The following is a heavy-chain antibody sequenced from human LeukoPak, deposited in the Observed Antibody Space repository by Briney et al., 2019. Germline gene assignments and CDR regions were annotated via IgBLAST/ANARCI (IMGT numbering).Heavy chain of an antibody. V-gene: IGHV3-21*01. CDR3: ASQFRVDTSVR. D-gene: IGHD5-18*01. J-gene: IGHJ4*02. CDR2: ISSSGSSI. CDR1: GFTSSSYT. Sequence: PGGSLRLSCAASGFTSSSYTMNWVRQAPGKGLEWVSSISSSGSSIYYADSVKGRFTISRDNAKNSLFLQMNSLRAEDTAVYYCASQFRVDTSVRWGQGTLVTVSS.